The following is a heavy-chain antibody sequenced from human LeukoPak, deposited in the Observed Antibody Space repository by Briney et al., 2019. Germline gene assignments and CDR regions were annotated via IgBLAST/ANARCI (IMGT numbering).Heavy chain of an antibody. J-gene: IGHJ6*02. CDR1: GGTFSSYA. D-gene: IGHD1-7*01. CDR2: IIPIFGTA. V-gene: IGHV1-69*13. CDR3: ARDRGLELRMDV. Sequence: SVKVSCKASGGTFSSYAISWVRQAPGQGLEWMGGIIPIFGTANYAQKFQGRVTITADESTSTAYMELRSLRSDDTAVYYCARDRGLELRMDVWGQGTTVTVSS.